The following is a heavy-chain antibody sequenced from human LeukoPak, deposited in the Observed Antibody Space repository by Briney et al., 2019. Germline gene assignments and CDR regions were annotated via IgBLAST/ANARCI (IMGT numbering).Heavy chain of an antibody. V-gene: IGHV4-59*08. CDR3: ARVIAAEWVGIDP. D-gene: IGHD6-25*01. CDR1: GGSISSYY. J-gene: IGHJ5*02. Sequence: PSETLSLTCTVSGGSISSYYWSWIRQPPGKGLEWIGYIYYSGSTNYNPSLKSRVTISVDTSKNQFSLKLSSVTAADTAAYYCARVIAAEWVGIDPWGQGTLVTVSS. CDR2: IYYSGST.